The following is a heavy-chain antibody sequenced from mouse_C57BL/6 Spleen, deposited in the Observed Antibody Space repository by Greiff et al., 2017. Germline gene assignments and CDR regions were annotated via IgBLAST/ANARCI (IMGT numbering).Heavy chain of an antibody. CDR2: ISSGGSYT. CDR1: GFTFSSYG. CDR3: ASHYYGSSHYYFDY. J-gene: IGHJ2*01. V-gene: IGHV5-6*01. D-gene: IGHD1-1*01. Sequence: DVQLVESGGDLVKPGGSLKLSCAASGFTFSSYGMSWVRQTPDKRLEWVATISSGGSYTYYPDSVKGRFTISRDNAKNTLYLQMSSLKSEDTAMYYCASHYYGSSHYYFDYWGQGTTLTVSS.